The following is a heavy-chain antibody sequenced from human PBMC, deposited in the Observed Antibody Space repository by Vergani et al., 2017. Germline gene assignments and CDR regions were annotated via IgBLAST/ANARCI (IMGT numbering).Heavy chain of an antibody. CDR3: AKDLVYDFGSGYSGFFPGNFDY. V-gene: IGHV3-23*01. D-gene: IGHD3-3*01. Sequence: EVQLLESGGGLVQPGGSLRLSCAASGFTFSSYAMSWVRQAPGKGLEWVSAISGSGGSTYYADSVKGRFTISRDNSKNTLYLQMNSLRAEDTAVYYCAKDLVYDFGSGYSGFFPGNFDYWGQGTLVTVSS. CDR1: GFTFSSYA. CDR2: ISGSGGST. J-gene: IGHJ4*02.